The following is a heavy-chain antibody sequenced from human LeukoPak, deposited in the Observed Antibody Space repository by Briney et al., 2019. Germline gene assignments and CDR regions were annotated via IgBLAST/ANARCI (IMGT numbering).Heavy chain of an antibody. CDR2: IGPHSSAT. CDR1: GFTFTDYY. Sequence: ASMKVSCKSSGFTFTDYYTHWVRQAPGQGLEWMGYIGPHSSATSSPQEFQGRVTMTRDTSMSTAYMELTRLTSDDTAVYYCAREGNGLLSKDFDYWGQGTLVTVSS. V-gene: IGHV1-2*02. D-gene: IGHD2/OR15-2a*01. CDR3: AREGNGLLSKDFDY. J-gene: IGHJ4*02.